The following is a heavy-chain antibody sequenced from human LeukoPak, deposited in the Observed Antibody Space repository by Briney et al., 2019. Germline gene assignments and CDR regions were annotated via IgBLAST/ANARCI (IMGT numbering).Heavy chain of an antibody. V-gene: IGHV3-30-3*01. CDR3: AREFRAAGPGAYGMDV. J-gene: IGHJ6*02. Sequence: HPGGSLRHSCAASGFTFSSYAMHWVRQAPGKGLEWVAVISYDGSNKYYADSVKGRFTISRDNSKNTLYLQMNSLRAEDTAVYYCAREFRAAGPGAYGMDVWGQGTTVTVSS. D-gene: IGHD1-1*01. CDR1: GFTFSSYA. CDR2: ISYDGSNK.